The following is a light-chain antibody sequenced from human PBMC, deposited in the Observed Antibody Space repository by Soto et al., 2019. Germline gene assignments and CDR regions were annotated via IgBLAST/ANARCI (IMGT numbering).Light chain of an antibody. V-gene: IGLV2-14*01. CDR3: SSHTISSALQV. CDR1: ISDFVVYNY. Sequence: SASGSPGQSITISCTGTISDFVVYNYVSWYQQHPGKAPKLMIYGVSNRPSGVSNRFSGSKSGNTASLTISGLQADDEADYHCSSHTISSALQVFGTGTKVTVL. J-gene: IGLJ1*01. CDR2: GVS.